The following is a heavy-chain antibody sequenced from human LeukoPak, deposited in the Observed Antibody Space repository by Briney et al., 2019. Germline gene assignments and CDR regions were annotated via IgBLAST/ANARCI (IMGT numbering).Heavy chain of an antibody. CDR1: GYRFTSYW. CDR3: ARLLGGPRRGMDV. D-gene: IGHD2-15*01. Sequence: GESLKISCKGSGYRFTSYWIGWVRPMPGKGLEWMGIIYPGDSDTRYSPSFQGQVTISADKSISTAYLQWSSLKASDSAMYYCARLLGGPRRGMDVWGQGTTVTVSS. J-gene: IGHJ6*02. CDR2: IYPGDSDT. V-gene: IGHV5-51*01.